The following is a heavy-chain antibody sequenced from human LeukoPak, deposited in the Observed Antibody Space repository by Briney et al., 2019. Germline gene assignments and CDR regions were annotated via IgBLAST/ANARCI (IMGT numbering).Heavy chain of an antibody. V-gene: IGHV3-53*01. Sequence: GGSLRLSCAASGFTVSSNYISWVRQAPGKGLEWVSVIYSGGSTYYADSVKGRFTISRDNSKNTLYLQMNSLRAEDTAVYYCARSPYYDSSGPTDYWGQGTLVTVSS. CDR2: IYSGGST. J-gene: IGHJ4*02. CDR3: ARSPYYDSSGPTDY. CDR1: GFTVSSNY. D-gene: IGHD3-22*01.